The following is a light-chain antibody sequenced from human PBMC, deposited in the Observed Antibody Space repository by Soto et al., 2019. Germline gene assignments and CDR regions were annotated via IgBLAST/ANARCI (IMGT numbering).Light chain of an antibody. CDR3: SSYTSTSARV. CDR2: EGS. V-gene: IGLV2-14*01. J-gene: IGLJ1*01. Sequence: QSALTQPASVSGSPGQSITISCTGTSSDVGGYNYVSWYQQHPGKAPKLIISEGSNRPSGVSNRFSGSKSGNTASLTISGLQAEDEADYYCSSYTSTSARVFGAETKLTVL. CDR1: SSDVGGYNY.